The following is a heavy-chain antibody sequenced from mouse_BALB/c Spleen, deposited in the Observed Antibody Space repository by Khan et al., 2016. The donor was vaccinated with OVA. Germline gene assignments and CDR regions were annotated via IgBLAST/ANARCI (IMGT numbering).Heavy chain of an antibody. CDR1: GFTFSTYG. Sequence: EVELVESGGDLVKPGGSLKLSCAASGFTFSTYGMSWVRQIPDKRLEWVSAISTGGSYTYYPDSVKGRFTISRDTSKNTLYLQMSSLKSEDTAMYYCTRLAYYYNSEGFAYWGQGTLVTVSA. CDR3: TRLAYYYNSEGFAY. D-gene: IGHD1-1*01. J-gene: IGHJ3*01. V-gene: IGHV5-6*01. CDR2: ISTGGSYT.